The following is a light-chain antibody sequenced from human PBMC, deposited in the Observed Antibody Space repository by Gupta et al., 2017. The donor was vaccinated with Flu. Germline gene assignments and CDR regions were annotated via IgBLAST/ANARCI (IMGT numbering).Light chain of an antibody. CDR1: SSDVGGHNY. J-gene: IGLJ2*01. V-gene: IGLV2-8*01. CDR3: SSYAGSNNVI. CDR2: EVS. Sequence: QSALTQPPSASGSPGQSVTISCTGTSSDVGGHNYVSWYQQHPGKAPKLMIYEVSKRPSGVPGRFSGSKSGNTASLTVSGLQAEDEAVYYCSSYAGSNNVIFGGGTKLTVL.